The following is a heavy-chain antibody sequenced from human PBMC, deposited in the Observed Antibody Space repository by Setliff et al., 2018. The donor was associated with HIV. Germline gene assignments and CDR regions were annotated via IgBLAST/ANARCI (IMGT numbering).Heavy chain of an antibody. J-gene: IGHJ4*02. Sequence: SETLSLTCSVSGVSINRTDHYWGWIRQSPGKSLEWIGEIDHSGATNYNPSLNSRVTMPVDTSKNQFSLKLNSMTAADTAVYYCARGLDYGSGSFSSQRRSHSFPRWGQGTLVTVSS. CDR3: ARGLDYGSGSFSSQRRSHSFPR. CDR1: GVSINRTDHY. D-gene: IGHD3-10*01. V-gene: IGHV4-39*07. CDR2: IDHSGAT.